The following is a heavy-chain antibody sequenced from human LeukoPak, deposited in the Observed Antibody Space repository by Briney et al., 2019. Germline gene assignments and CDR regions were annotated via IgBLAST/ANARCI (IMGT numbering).Heavy chain of an antibody. CDR3: ARDPIGYCSSTSCRYYYYGMDV. Sequence: PGGSLRLSCAASGFTFSSYGMHWVRQAPGKGLEWVAVIWYDGSNKYYADSVKGRFTISRDNSKNTLYLQMNGLRAEDTAVYYCARDPIGYCSSTSCRYYYYGMDVWGQGTTVTVSS. V-gene: IGHV3-33*01. CDR1: GFTFSSYG. D-gene: IGHD2-2*01. J-gene: IGHJ6*02. CDR2: IWYDGSNK.